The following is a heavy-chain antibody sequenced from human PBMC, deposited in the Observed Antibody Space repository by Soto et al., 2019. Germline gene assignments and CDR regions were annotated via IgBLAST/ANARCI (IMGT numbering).Heavy chain of an antibody. Sequence: PSETLSLTCAVYGGSFSGYYWSWIRQPPGKGLEWIGEINHSGSTNYNPSLKSRVIISVDTSKNQFSLKVSSVTAADTAVYYCARTRGYCINGVCYRYWGQGTQVTVPQ. CDR1: GGSFSGYY. D-gene: IGHD2-8*01. V-gene: IGHV4-34*01. J-gene: IGHJ4*02. CDR3: ARTRGYCINGVCYRY. CDR2: INHSGST.